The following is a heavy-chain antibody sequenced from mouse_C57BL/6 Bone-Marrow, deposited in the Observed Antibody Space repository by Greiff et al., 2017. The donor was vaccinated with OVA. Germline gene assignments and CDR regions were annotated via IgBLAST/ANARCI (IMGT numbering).Heavy chain of an antibody. CDR1: GYTFTSYW. V-gene: IGHV1-64*01. CDR3: ARRGQLRSWFAY. Sequence: QVQLQQPGAELVKPGASVKLSCKASGYTFTSYWMHWVKQRPGQGLEWIGMIHPNSGSTNYNEKFKSKATLTVDKSSSTAYMQLSGLTSEDSAVYYCARRGQLRSWFAYWGQGTLVTVSA. D-gene: IGHD3-2*02. J-gene: IGHJ3*01. CDR2: IHPNSGST.